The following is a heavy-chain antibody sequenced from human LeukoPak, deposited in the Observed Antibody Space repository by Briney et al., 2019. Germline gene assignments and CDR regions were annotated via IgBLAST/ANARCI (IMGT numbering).Heavy chain of an antibody. J-gene: IGHJ4*02. CDR3: ARTDVFRGYSGFDADY. V-gene: IGHV3-66*01. D-gene: IGHD5-12*01. CDR2: IYSGGST. Sequence: GGSLRLSCAASGFTVSTNYLSWVRQAPGKGLEWVSIIYSGGSTYYADSVKGRFTISRDNSKNTLCLQMNSLRAEDTAVYFCARTDVFRGYSGFDADYWGQGTLVTVSS. CDR1: GFTVSTNY.